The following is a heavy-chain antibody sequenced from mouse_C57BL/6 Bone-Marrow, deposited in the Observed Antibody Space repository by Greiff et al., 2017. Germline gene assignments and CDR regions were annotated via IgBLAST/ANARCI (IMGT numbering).Heavy chain of an antibody. V-gene: IGHV10-1*01. Sequence: EVHLVESGGGLVQPKGSLKLSCAASGFSFNTYAMNWVRQAPGKGLEWVARIRSKSNNYATYYADSVKDRVTISRDDSESMLYLQMNNLKTEDTAVYYCVRRGYDYGDFDVWGTGTTATGSS. CDR3: VRRGYDYGDFDV. D-gene: IGHD2-4*01. J-gene: IGHJ1*03. CDR2: IRSKSNNYAT. CDR1: GFSFNTYA.